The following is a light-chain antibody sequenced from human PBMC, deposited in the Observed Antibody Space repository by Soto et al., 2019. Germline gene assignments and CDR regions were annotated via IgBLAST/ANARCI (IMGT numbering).Light chain of an antibody. CDR1: QHVSRN. CDR2: GVS. J-gene: IGKJ2*01. Sequence: EIVMTQSPGTLSVSPGERATLSCRASQHVSRNFAWSRQKPGQAPTLLIYGVSTRATGIPARFSGSASGTEFTLTISRLQSEDFAVYFSQQYNNWPYTFGQGTKLEIK. V-gene: IGKV3D-15*01. CDR3: QQYNNWPYT.